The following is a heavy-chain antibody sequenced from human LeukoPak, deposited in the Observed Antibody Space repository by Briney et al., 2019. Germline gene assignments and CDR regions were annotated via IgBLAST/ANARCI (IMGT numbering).Heavy chain of an antibody. CDR2: ISSSSSSTI. Sequence: EGSLRLSCAASGFTFSSYSMNWVRQAPGKGLEWVSYISSSSSSTIYYADSVKGRFTISRDNAKNSLYLQMNSLRAEDTAVYYCARDGGVITTLDYWGQGTLVTVSS. V-gene: IGHV3-48*01. CDR1: GFTFSSYS. D-gene: IGHD3-22*01. J-gene: IGHJ4*02. CDR3: ARDGGVITTLDY.